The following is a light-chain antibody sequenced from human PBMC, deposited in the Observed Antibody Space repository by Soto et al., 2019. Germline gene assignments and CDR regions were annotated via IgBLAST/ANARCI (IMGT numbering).Light chain of an antibody. CDR3: QQYNSYGT. Sequence: AIQMTQSPSSLSASVGDRVTITCRASQGIRNDLGWYQQKPGKAPNLLIYATSSLQGGVPSRFSGSGSGTDFTLTISSLQPEDFATYYCQQYNSYGTFGQGTKVDIK. J-gene: IGKJ1*01. CDR2: ATS. CDR1: QGIRND. V-gene: IGKV1-6*01.